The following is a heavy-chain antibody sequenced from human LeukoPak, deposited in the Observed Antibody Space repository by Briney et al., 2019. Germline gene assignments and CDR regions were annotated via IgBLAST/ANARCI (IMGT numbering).Heavy chain of an antibody. V-gene: IGHV4-30-2*01. J-gene: IGHJ4*02. CDR3: ARQRIAAVARGGFDY. Sequence: PSETLSLTCTVSGGSISSGGYYWSWIRQPPGKGLEWIGYIYHSGSTYYNPSLKSRVTISVDRSKNQFSLKLSCMSAADTAVYYCARQRIAAVARGGFDYWGQGTLVTVSS. D-gene: IGHD6-13*01. CDR1: GGSISSGGYY. CDR2: IYHSGST.